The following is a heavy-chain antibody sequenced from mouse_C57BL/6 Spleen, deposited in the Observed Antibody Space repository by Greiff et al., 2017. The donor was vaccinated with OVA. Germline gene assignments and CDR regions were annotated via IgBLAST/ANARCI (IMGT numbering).Heavy chain of an antibody. CDR2: IHPNSGST. Sequence: QVQLQQPGAELVKPGASVKLSCKASGYTFTSYWMHWVKQRPGQGLEWIGMIHPNSGSTNYNEKFKSKATLTVDKSSSTAYMQLSSLTSEDSAVYYGASRVGSYDYDDYAMDYWGQGTSVTVSS. CDR1: GYTFTSYW. V-gene: IGHV1-64*01. J-gene: IGHJ4*01. CDR3: ASRVGSYDYDDYAMDY. D-gene: IGHD2-4*01.